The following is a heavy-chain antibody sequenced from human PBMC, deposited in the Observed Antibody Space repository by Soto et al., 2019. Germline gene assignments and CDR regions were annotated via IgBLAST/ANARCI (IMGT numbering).Heavy chain of an antibody. V-gene: IGHV4-4*02. CDR2: IYHSGST. Sequence: QVQLQESDPGLVKPSGTLSLTCAVSGDSINSDNWWSWVRQPPGKGLEWIGEIYHSGSTSYNPSLKSRVVISVDKSKNQFFLKVTSVTAADTAVYFCARGERQQQRDSWGQGTLVTVSS. CDR3: ARGERQQQRDS. CDR1: GDSINSDNW. J-gene: IGHJ4*02. D-gene: IGHD6-13*01.